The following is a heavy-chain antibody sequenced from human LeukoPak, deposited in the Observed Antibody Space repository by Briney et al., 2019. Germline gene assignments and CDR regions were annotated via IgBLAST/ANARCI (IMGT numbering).Heavy chain of an antibody. CDR2: IYSGGST. D-gene: IGHD6-6*01. V-gene: IGHV3-66*01. CDR1: GFTFSSYS. CDR3: ASYRYGSSFAFDI. Sequence: GGSLRLSCAASGFTFSSYSMNWVRQAPGKGLEWVSIIYSGGSTYYADSVKGRFTISRDNSKNTLYLQMNSLRAEDTAVYYCASYRYGSSFAFDIWGQGTMVTVSS. J-gene: IGHJ3*02.